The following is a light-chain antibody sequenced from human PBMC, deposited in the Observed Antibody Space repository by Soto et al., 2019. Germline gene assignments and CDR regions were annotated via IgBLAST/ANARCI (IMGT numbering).Light chain of an antibody. CDR1: SSDIGHYDY. Sequence: QSALTQPASVSGSPGQSITISCTGTSSDIGHYDYVSWYQQHPGKAPKLMISEVSNRPSGVSNRFSGSKSGNTASLTISGLQAEDEADYYCSSYTTSSVVFGGGTQLTVL. V-gene: IGLV2-14*01. CDR3: SSYTTSSVV. J-gene: IGLJ2*01. CDR2: EVS.